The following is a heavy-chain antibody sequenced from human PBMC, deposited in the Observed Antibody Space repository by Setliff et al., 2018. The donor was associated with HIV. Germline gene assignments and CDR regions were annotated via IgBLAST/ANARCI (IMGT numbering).Heavy chain of an antibody. CDR1: GGSIRSGSYY. Sequence: SSETLSLTCNVSGGSIRSGSYYWGWFRQPPGKGLEWMGTIYYSGRTYHNLSLKSRLSISVDTSKNYFSLSVTSVTAADTAVYYCARGGGYSSFLLPDSWGQGALVTVSS. CDR2: IYYSGRT. CDR3: ARGGGYSSFLLPDS. D-gene: IGHD5-18*01. V-gene: IGHV4-39*02. J-gene: IGHJ5*01.